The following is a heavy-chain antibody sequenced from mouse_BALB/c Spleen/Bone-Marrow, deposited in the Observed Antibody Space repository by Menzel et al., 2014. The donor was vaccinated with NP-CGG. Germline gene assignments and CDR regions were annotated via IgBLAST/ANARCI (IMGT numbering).Heavy chain of an antibody. CDR1: GYTFTSYD. J-gene: IGHJ1*01. V-gene: IGHV1S56*01. CDR3: ARSGNYYGNYYWYFDV. D-gene: IGHD2-1*01. CDR2: IYPGDGST. Sequence: VKLMESGAELVKPGASVKLSCKASGYTFTSYDINWVKQRPGQGLEWIGWIYPGDGSTKCNEKFKGKATLTADKSSSTAYMQLGSLTSENSAVYFCARSGNYYGNYYWYFDVWGAGTTVTVSS.